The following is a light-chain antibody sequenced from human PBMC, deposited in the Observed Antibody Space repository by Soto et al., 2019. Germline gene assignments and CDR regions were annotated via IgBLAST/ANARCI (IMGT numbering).Light chain of an antibody. CDR1: QDVSIF. CDR2: DAS. V-gene: IGKV3-11*02. Sequence: ILLAQSPATLSLSPGERATLSCKASQDVSIFLAWYQQKPGQAPRLLIHDASNRATGVPARFSGSGSGRDVTLPITSLEPEDFAVYYCQQRSTWLYTFGQGTKLEV. J-gene: IGKJ2*01. CDR3: QQRSTWLYT.